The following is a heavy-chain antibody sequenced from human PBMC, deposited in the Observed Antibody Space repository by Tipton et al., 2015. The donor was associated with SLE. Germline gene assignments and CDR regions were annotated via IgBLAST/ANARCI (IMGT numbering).Heavy chain of an antibody. CDR2: ISWDGDDI. CDR3: AKATSDIHVHGMDV. D-gene: IGHD6-6*01. Sequence: SLRLSCVASGFTFYDYAMHWVRQTPGKGLEWVSGISWDGDDIGYADSVKGRFTISRDSAKNSLYLQMNSLRTEDTAFYYCAKATSDIHVHGMDVWGQGTTVTVSS. CDR1: GFTFYDYA. V-gene: IGHV3-9*01. J-gene: IGHJ6*02.